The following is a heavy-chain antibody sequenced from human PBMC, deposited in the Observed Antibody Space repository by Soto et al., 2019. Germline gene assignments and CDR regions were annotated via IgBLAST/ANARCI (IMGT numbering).Heavy chain of an antibody. CDR3: ARGVGVAGGYYYGMDV. J-gene: IGHJ6*02. Sequence: TSETLSLTCTVSGGSISSSSYYWGWIRQPPGKGLEWIGSIYYSGSTYYNPSLKSRVTISVDTSKNQFSLKLSSVTAADTAVYYCARGVGVAGGYYYGMDVWGQGTTVTVSS. CDR1: GGSISSSSYY. CDR2: IYYSGST. V-gene: IGHV4-39*01. D-gene: IGHD6-19*01.